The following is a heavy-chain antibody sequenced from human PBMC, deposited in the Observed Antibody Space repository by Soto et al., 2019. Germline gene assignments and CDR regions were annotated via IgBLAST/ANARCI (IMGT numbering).Heavy chain of an antibody. V-gene: IGHV4-61*01. J-gene: IGHJ4*02. D-gene: IGHD3-16*01. CDR2: IYYSGST. Sequence: SETLSLTCTVSGGSVSSGSYYWSWIRQPPGKGLEWIGYIYYSGSTNYNPSLKSRVTISVDTSKNQFSLKLSSVTAADTAVYYCARDRRGEGDYWGQGTLVTVSS. CDR3: ARDRRGEGDY. CDR1: GGSVSSGSYY.